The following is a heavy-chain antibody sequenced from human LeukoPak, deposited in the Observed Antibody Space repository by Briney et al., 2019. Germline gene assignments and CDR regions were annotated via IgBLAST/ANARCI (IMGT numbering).Heavy chain of an antibody. CDR3: AINGGGDSGYGNFDY. J-gene: IGHJ4*02. Sequence: GGSLRLSCAVSGFTFDDYAMHWVRQVPGKGLEGVSGINWNSDSIGYADSVKGRFTTSRDNAKNSLYLQMNSLRAEDTAFYYCAINGGGDSGYGNFDYWGQGTLVTVSS. CDR2: INWNSDSI. CDR1: GFTFDDYA. D-gene: IGHD5-12*01. V-gene: IGHV3-9*01.